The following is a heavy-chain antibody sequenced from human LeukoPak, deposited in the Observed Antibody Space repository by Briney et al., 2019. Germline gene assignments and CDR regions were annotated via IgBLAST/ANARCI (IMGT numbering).Heavy chain of an antibody. V-gene: IGHV3-30*18. CDR1: RFIFSSYD. D-gene: IGHD3-10*01. J-gene: IGHJ4*02. CDR2: ISYHGRNK. Sequence: GGSLRLSCAASRFIFSSYDMHWVRQAPGKGLEWVAAISYHGRNKYYADSVKGRFTISRDNSENTLYLQMNSLRPEDTAVYYCAKYYYTSGSSGGRVFDSWGQGTLVTVSS. CDR3: AKYYYTSGSSGGRVFDS.